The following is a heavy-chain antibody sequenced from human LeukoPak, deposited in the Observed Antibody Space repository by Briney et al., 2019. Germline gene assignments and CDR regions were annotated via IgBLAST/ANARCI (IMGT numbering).Heavy chain of an antibody. J-gene: IGHJ4*02. CDR2: IYHSGST. D-gene: IGHD3-22*01. CDR1: GYSISSGYY. V-gene: IGHV4-38-2*02. Sequence: SETLSLTCTVSGYSISSGYYWGWIRQPPGKGLEWIGSIYHSGSTYYNPSLKSRVTISVDTSKNQFSLKLSSVTAADTAVYYCARDAHYDSSGYYYDYFDYWGQGTLVTVSS. CDR3: ARDAHYDSSGYYYDYFDY.